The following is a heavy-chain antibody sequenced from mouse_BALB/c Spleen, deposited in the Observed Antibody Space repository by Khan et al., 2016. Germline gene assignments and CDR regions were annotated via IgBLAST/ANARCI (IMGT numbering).Heavy chain of an antibody. J-gene: IGHJ3*01. D-gene: IGHD3-3*01. V-gene: IGHV9-3-1*01. CDR2: INTYTGEP. CDR3: ARRGRWLAY. CDR1: GYTFTNYG. Sequence: QIQLVQSGPELKKPGETVKISCKASGYTFTNYGMNWVKQAPGKGLKWMGWINTYTGEPTYADDFKGRFAFSLETSASTAYLQINNLKNEDTATYFCARRGRWLAYWGQWTLVTVSA.